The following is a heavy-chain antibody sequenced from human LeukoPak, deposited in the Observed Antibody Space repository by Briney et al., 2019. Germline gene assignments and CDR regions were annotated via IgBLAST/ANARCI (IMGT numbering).Heavy chain of an antibody. CDR2: INPNSGGT. CDR3: ARVPSKTSWYYFDY. CDR1: GYTFTGYY. Sequence: ASVKVSCKASGYTFTGYYMHWVRQAPGQGLEWMGWINPNSGGTNYAQKFQGRVTMTRDTSISTAYMELSRLRSDDTAVYYCARVPSKTSWYYFDYWGQGTLVTVSS. J-gene: IGHJ4*02. V-gene: IGHV1-2*02. D-gene: IGHD2-15*01.